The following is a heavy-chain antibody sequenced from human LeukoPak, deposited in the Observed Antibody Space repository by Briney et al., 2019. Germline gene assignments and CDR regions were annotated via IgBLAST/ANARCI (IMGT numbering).Heavy chain of an antibody. D-gene: IGHD2-8*02. Sequence: PGGSLRLSCAASGFTFSSYSMNWVRQAPGKGLEWVSYISSSSSTIYYADSVKGRFTISRDNAKNSLYLQMNSLRDEDTAVYYCARDGRTSAVWLRGSNAGGWFDPWGQGTLVTVSS. CDR2: ISSSSSTI. V-gene: IGHV3-48*02. J-gene: IGHJ5*02. CDR3: ARDGRTSAVWLRGSNAGGWFDP. CDR1: GFTFSSYS.